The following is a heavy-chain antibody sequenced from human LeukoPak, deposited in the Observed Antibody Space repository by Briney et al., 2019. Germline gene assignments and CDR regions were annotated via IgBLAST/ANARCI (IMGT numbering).Heavy chain of an antibody. CDR2: INHSGST. J-gene: IGHJ4*02. V-gene: IGHV4-34*01. CDR1: GGSFSGYY. D-gene: IGHD3-22*01. CDR3: AREHSSGSSY. Sequence: SETLSLTCAVYGGSFSGYYWSWIRQPPGKGLEWIREINHSGSTNYNPSLKSRVTISVDTSKNQFSLKLSSVTAADTAVYYCAREHSSGSSYWGQGTLVTVSS.